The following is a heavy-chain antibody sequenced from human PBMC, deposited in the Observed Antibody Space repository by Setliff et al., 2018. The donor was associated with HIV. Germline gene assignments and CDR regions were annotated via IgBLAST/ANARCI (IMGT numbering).Heavy chain of an antibody. Sequence: SETLSLTCTVSGGSISSSSYYWGWIRQPPGKGLEWIGSIYYSGSTYYNPSLKSRVTISVDTSKNQFSLKLSSVTAADTAVYYCAQDYYDSGGYYPTEYFQRWGQGTLVTVSS. V-gene: IGHV4-39*07. CDR2: IYYSGST. CDR1: GGSISSSSYY. CDR3: AQDYYDSGGYYPTEYFQR. D-gene: IGHD3-22*01. J-gene: IGHJ1*01.